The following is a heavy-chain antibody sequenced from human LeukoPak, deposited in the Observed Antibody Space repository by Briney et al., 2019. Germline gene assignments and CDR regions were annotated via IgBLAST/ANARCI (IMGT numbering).Heavy chain of an antibody. CDR2: ISSSGSTI. Sequence: GGSLRLSCAASGFTFSSYEMNWVRQAPGKGLEWVSYISSSGSTIYYADSVKGRFTISRDNAKNSLYLQMNSLRAEDTAVYYCARDSDHCSGGSCPDFDYWGQGTLVTVSS. CDR3: ARDSDHCSGGSCPDFDY. V-gene: IGHV3-48*03. J-gene: IGHJ4*02. D-gene: IGHD2-15*01. CDR1: GFTFSSYE.